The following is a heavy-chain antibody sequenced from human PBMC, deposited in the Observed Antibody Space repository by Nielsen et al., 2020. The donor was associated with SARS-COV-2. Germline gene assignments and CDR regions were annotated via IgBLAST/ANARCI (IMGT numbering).Heavy chain of an antibody. Sequence: SETLSLTCTVSGGSISSSSYYWGWIRQPPGKGLEWIGSIYYSGSTYYNPSLKSRVTISVDTSKNQFSLKLSSVTAADTAVYYCARQFNKVTTHFDYWGQGTLVTVSS. D-gene: IGHD4-17*01. CDR2: IYYSGST. CDR3: ARQFNKVTTHFDY. CDR1: GGSISSSSYY. J-gene: IGHJ4*02. V-gene: IGHV4-39*01.